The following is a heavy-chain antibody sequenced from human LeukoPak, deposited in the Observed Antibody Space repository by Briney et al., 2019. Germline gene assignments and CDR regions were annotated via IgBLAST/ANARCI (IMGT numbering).Heavy chain of an antibody. V-gene: IGHV1-69*04. Sequence: VASVKVSCKASGGTFSSYAISWVRQAPGQGLEWMGRIIPILGIANYAQKFQGRVTITADKSTSTAYMELSSLRSEDTAVYYCARSPGFSGYDSPDDYWGQGTLVTVSP. CDR2: IIPILGIA. D-gene: IGHD5-12*01. CDR3: ARSPGFSGYDSPDDY. J-gene: IGHJ4*02. CDR1: GGTFSSYA.